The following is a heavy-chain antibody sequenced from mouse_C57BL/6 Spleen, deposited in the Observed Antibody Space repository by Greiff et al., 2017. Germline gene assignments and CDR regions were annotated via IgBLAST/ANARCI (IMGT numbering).Heavy chain of an antibody. J-gene: IGHJ4*01. CDR1: GYTFTSYW. CDR3: ARRGGIYYDYLYAMDY. D-gene: IGHD2-4*01. Sequence: QVQLQQPGAELVKPGASVKMSCKASGYTFTSYWITWVKQRPGQGLEWIGDIYPGSGSTNYNEKFKSKATLTVDTSSSTAYMQLSSLTSEDSAVYYCARRGGIYYDYLYAMDYWGQGTSVTVSS. CDR2: IYPGSGST. V-gene: IGHV1-55*01.